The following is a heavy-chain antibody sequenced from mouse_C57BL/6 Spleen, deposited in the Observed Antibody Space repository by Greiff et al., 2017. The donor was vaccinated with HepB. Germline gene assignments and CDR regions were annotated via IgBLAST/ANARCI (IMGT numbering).Heavy chain of an antibody. V-gene: IGHV2-6*03. Sequence: QVQLKESGPGLVAPSQSLSITCTVSGFSLTSYGVHWVRQPPGKGLEWLVVIWSDGSTTYNSALKSRLSISKDNSKSQVFLKMNSLQTDDPAMYYCARLAGKYYYAMDYWGQGTSVTVSS. CDR2: IWSDGST. CDR3: ARLAGKYYYAMDY. J-gene: IGHJ4*01. CDR1: GFSLTSYG.